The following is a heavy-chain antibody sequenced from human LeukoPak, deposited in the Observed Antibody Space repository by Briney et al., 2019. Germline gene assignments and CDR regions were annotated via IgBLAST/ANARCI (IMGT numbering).Heavy chain of an antibody. CDR3: GGRGF. CDR1: GRSISSNC. CDR2: IYASGTT. J-gene: IGHJ4*02. V-gene: IGHV4-4*09. D-gene: IGHD3-10*01. Sequence: PSEPLSLTCTVSGRSISSNCWSCLRQPPGKGLEWIGCIYASGTTNYNPSLKGRLPISVDTSNSQFSLTVRSVTAADTAVYYCGGRGFWGQGTLVTVSS.